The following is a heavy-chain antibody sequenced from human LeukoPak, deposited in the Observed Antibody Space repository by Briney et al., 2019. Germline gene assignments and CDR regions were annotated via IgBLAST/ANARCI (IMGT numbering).Heavy chain of an antibody. CDR2: ISAYNGNT. CDR3: ARDLPRGPHTGIVGATPPRLPFDY. Sequence: GASVKVSCKASGYTFTSYGISWVRQAPGQGLEWMGWISAYNGNTNYAQKLQGRVTMTTDTSTSTAYMELRSLRSDDTAVYYCARDLPRGPHTGIVGATPPRLPFDYWGQGTLVTVSS. J-gene: IGHJ4*02. CDR1: GYTFTSYG. D-gene: IGHD1-26*01. V-gene: IGHV1-18*01.